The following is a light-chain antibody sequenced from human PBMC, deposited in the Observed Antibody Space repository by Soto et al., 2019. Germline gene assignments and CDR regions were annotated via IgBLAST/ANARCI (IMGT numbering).Light chain of an antibody. CDR2: AAS. CDR3: QQSYTIPFT. CDR1: QSISSY. Sequence: DIEMTQSPSSLSASIRDRVTITCRASQSISSYLNWYQQKPGKAPELLIYAASSLQSGVPSRFSGSGSGTDFTLTISTVQPEDFATYYCQQSYTIPFTFGGGTKVQMK. J-gene: IGKJ4*01. V-gene: IGKV1-39*01.